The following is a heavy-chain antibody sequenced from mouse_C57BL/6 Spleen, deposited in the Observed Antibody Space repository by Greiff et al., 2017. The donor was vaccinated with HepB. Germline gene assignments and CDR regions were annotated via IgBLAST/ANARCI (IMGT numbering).Heavy chain of an antibody. D-gene: IGHD3-2*02. J-gene: IGHJ4*01. CDR1: GFTFSSYT. CDR3: ARHRRTSHATPMDY. V-gene: IGHV5-9*01. Sequence: EVKLVESGGGLVKPGGSLKLSCAASGFTFSSYTMSWVRQTPEKRLEWVATISGGGGNTYYPDSVKGRFTISRDHAKNTLYLQMSSLRSEDTALYYCARHRRTSHATPMDYWGQGSSVTVTS. CDR2: ISGGGGNT.